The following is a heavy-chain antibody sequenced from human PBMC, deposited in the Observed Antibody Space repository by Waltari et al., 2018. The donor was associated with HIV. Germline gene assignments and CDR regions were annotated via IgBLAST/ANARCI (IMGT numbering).Heavy chain of an antibody. D-gene: IGHD1-26*01. CDR2: IFYSGTT. J-gene: IGHJ4*02. Sequence: QLQLHESGPGLVKPSETLSLTCIVSGFSISSNNYYWGWIRQPPGKGLEWIGNIFYSGTTNYNPSLESRVTISIATSKSQFSLNLDSVTAADTAIYYCARHKNRGSYFPVDFWGQGTLVAVSS. V-gene: IGHV4-39*07. CDR3: ARHKNRGSYFPVDF. CDR1: GFSISSNNYY.